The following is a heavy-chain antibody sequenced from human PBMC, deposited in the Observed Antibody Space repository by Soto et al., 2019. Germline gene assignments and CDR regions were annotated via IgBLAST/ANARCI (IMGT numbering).Heavy chain of an antibody. CDR1: GFTFSSYA. V-gene: IGHV3-33*01. CDR3: ARGQVPAATTYFDF. D-gene: IGHD2-15*01. J-gene: IGHJ4*02. Sequence: PGGSLRLSXAASGFTFSSYAIHWVRQAPGKGLEWVAIIWFDGSNKYYADSVKGRFSISRDNSKNTLFLQMDSLRAEDTAVYYCARGQVPAATTYFDFWGQGTLVTVS. CDR2: IWFDGSNK.